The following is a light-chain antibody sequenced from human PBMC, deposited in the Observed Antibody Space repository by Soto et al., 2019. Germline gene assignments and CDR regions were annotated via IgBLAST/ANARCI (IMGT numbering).Light chain of an antibody. V-gene: IGKV1-27*01. J-gene: IGKJ1*01. Sequence: DIQMTQSPSSLSASVGDRVTITCRASQGISDYLDGYQQKPGKIPNLLIYAASTLKSGVPSRFSGSRSGTDFTLTISSLQSEDVATYYCHKYDRDPWTFGKGTKVEIK. CDR1: QGISDY. CDR3: HKYDRDPWT. CDR2: AAS.